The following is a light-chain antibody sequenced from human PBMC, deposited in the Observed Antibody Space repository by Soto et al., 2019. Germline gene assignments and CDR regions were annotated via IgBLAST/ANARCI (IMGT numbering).Light chain of an antibody. CDR1: QDINNY. Sequence: DIQMTQSPSSLSASVGDRVTITCRASQDINNYLAWYQQKPGKVPKLLIYAASTLQSGVPSRFSGSGSGTDCTLTISSLQPEDVSTYYCQKDNSVPFTFGPGTRMHFK. CDR2: AAS. J-gene: IGKJ3*01. CDR3: QKDNSVPFT. V-gene: IGKV1-27*01.